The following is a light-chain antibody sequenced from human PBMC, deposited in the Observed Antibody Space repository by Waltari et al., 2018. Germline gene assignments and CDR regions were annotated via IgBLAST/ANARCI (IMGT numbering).Light chain of an antibody. V-gene: IGKV1-39*01. CDR1: QSISSY. CDR2: AAS. Sequence: DIQMTQSPSSLSASVGDRVTITCRASQSISSYLHWYQQKPGKAPKRLIYAASSLQSGVPSRFSGSGSGTEFTLTISSLQPEDFATYYGQQSYSTPYTFGQGAKLEIK. CDR3: QQSYSTPYT. J-gene: IGKJ2*01.